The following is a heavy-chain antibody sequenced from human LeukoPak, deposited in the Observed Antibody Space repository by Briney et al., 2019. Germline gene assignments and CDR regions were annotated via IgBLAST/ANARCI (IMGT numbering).Heavy chain of an antibody. V-gene: IGHV3-30*04. CDR2: ISNDERNK. J-gene: IGHJ6*03. Sequence: GGSLRLSCAASGFTFTNFAMHWVRQAPGKGLEWVAVISNDERNKYYADSVKGRFTISRDNAKNSLYLQMNSLRADDTAVYYCARFAAGGSYYYYMDVWGKGTTVTVSS. CDR3: ARFAAGGSYYYYMDV. CDR1: GFTFTNFA. D-gene: IGHD6-25*01.